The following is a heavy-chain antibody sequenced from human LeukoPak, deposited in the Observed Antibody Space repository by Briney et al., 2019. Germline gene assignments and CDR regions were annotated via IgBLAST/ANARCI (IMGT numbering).Heavy chain of an antibody. J-gene: IGHJ4*02. CDR1: GFIFSNYD. Sequence: GSLRLSCAASGFIFSNYDMNWVRQAPGKGLEWASSISSSSSFMKYADSLKGRFTISRDNAKNSLYLQVNSLRAEDTAVYYCARGPTLTTVDNWGQGTLVTVSS. CDR2: ISSSSSFM. CDR3: ARGPTLTTVDN. V-gene: IGHV3-21*01. D-gene: IGHD3-3*01.